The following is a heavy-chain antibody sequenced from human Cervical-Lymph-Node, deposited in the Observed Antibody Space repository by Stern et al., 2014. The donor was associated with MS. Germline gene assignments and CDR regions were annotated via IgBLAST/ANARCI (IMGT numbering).Heavy chain of an antibody. CDR1: GYRFINNW. CDR3: ARWSVACDS. Sequence: VQLLQPGAEVRKPGDSLKISCKTSGYRFINNWIAWVRQVPGKGLEWIGLIYPSDSDVRYSPAFQGHVSISVDKSISTAYLQWNSLKASDTGVYYCARWSVACDSWGQGALITVSS. V-gene: IGHV5-51*03. CDR2: IYPSDSDV. J-gene: IGHJ4*02.